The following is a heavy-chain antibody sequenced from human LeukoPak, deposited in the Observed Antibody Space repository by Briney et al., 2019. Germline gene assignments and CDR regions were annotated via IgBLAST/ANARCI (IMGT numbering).Heavy chain of an antibody. Sequence: GGSLRLSCAASGFTFSSYWMSWVRQAPGKGLEWVASIKQDGSEKYYVDSVKGRFTISRDNAKNSLYLEMSSLRVEDTAVYFCARLRSLDKWGQGTLVTVS. V-gene: IGHV3-7*01. CDR3: ARLRSLDK. J-gene: IGHJ4*02. D-gene: IGHD5-24*01. CDR2: IKQDGSEK. CDR1: GFTFSSYW.